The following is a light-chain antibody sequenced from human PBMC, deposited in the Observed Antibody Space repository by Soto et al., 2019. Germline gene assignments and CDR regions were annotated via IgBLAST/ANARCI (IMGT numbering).Light chain of an antibody. Sequence: DIVMTQSPDSLAVSLGERATINCKSSQSLLWSSNNKSYVAWYQQRAGQPPKLLIYWASTRESGVPDRFSGSDSGTDFTLTISSLQAEDVAVYYCQQYYTTPVTFGQGTKVEIK. V-gene: IGKV4-1*01. CDR1: QSLLWSSNNKSY. CDR3: QQYYTTPVT. J-gene: IGKJ1*01. CDR2: WAS.